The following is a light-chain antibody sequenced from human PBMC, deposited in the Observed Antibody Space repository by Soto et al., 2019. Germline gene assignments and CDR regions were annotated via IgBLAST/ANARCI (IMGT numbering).Light chain of an antibody. CDR2: SPT. V-gene: IGLV7-43*01. Sequence: QAVVTQEPSLTVSPGGSVTLTCASSTGPVTSGFYPHWVQQKPGQAPRTLIYSPTNKHSWTPARFSGSLLGGKAAMTLSGVQPEDEDAYYCLLYDGGSYVFGAGTKLTVL. CDR3: LLYDGGSYV. J-gene: IGLJ1*01. CDR1: TGPVTSGFY.